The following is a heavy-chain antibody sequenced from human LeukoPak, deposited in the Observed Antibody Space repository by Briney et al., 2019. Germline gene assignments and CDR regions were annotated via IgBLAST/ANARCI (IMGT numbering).Heavy chain of an antibody. J-gene: IGHJ4*02. CDR2: INPNSGGT. V-gene: IGHV1-2*06. CDR3: ASGYSSSSGFDY. CDR1: GYTFTGSY. Sequence: ASVKVSCKASGYTFTGSYMDWVRQAPGQGLEWMGRINPNSGGTNYVQKFQGRVTMTRDTSITTAYMELSRLRSDDTAVYNCASGYSSSSGFDYWGQGTLVTVSS. D-gene: IGHD6-6*01.